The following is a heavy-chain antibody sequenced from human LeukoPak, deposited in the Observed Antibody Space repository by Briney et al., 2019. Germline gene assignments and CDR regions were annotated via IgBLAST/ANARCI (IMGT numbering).Heavy chain of an antibody. CDR3: ARDHEYYYGSGSYYPGGCDY. J-gene: IGHJ4*02. Sequence: ASVKVSCKASGYTFTSYYMHWVRQAPGQGLEWMGIINPSGGSTSYAQKFQGRVTMTRDTYTSTVYMELSSLRSEDTAVYYCARDHEYYYGSGSYYPGGCDYWGQGTLVTVSS. D-gene: IGHD3-10*01. V-gene: IGHV1-46*01. CDR2: INPSGGST. CDR1: GYTFTSYY.